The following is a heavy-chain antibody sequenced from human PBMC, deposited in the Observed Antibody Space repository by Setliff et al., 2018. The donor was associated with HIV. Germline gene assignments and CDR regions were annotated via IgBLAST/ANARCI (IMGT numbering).Heavy chain of an antibody. CDR2: IYYSGST. CDR1: GGSISSGSYY. CDR3: ARLSVVVVAASYNWFDP. V-gene: IGHV4-39*01. Sequence: SETLSLTCTVSGGSISSGSYYWSWIRQPPGKGLEWIGSIYYSGSTYYNPSLKSRVTISVDTSKNQFSLKLSSVTAADTAVYYCARLSVVVVAASYNWFDPWGQGTLVTVSS. J-gene: IGHJ5*02. D-gene: IGHD2-15*01.